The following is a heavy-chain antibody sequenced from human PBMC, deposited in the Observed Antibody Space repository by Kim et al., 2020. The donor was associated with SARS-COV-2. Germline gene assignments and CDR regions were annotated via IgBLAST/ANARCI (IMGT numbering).Heavy chain of an antibody. Sequence: THYNPSLKSRVTISVDTSKNQFSLKLSSVTAADTAMYYCARHVLLGAMDYWGQGTLVTVSS. CDR2: T. J-gene: IGHJ4*02. V-gene: IGHV4-59*08. CDR3: ARHVLLGAMDY. D-gene: IGHD1-26*01.